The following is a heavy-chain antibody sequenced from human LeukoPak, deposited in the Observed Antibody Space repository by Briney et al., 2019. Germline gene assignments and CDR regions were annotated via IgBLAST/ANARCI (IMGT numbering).Heavy chain of an antibody. J-gene: IGHJ4*02. CDR3: AKDRGGYSYAADY. D-gene: IGHD5-18*01. CDR1: GFTFDDYA. Sequence: GGSLRLSCAASGFTFDDYAIHWVRQAAGKGLEWVSLISGDGGSTYYADSVKGRFTISRDNSKNSLYLQMNSLTTEDTALYYCAKDRGGYSYAADYWGQGTLVTVSS. V-gene: IGHV3-43*02. CDR2: ISGDGGST.